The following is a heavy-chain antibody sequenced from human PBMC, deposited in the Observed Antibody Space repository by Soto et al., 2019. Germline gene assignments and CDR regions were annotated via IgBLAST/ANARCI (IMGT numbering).Heavy chain of an antibody. V-gene: IGHV1-2*04. CDR2: INPNSGGT. J-gene: IGHJ3*02. D-gene: IGHD6-13*01. CDR3: AVMPHIAAADAFDI. CDR1: GYTFTGYY. Sequence: ASVKVSCKASGYTFTGYYMHWVRQAPGQGLEWMGWINPNSGGTNYAQKFQGWVTMTRDTSISTAYMELSRLRSDDTAVYYCAVMPHIAAADAFDIWGQGTMVTVSS.